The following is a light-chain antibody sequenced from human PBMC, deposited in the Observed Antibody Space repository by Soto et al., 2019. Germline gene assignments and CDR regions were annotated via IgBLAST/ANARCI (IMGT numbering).Light chain of an antibody. CDR1: RTNIGSNT. CDR2: SNN. V-gene: IGLV1-44*01. CDR3: EVWDERLSGYV. Sequence: QSVLTQPPSASGTPGQRVTISCSGTRTNIGSNTVNWYQQLPGAAPKLLIRSNNQRPSGVPDRFSGSQSGSSASLAISGLLSEDEADDYWEVWDERLSGYVFGTGTKVTVL. J-gene: IGLJ1*01.